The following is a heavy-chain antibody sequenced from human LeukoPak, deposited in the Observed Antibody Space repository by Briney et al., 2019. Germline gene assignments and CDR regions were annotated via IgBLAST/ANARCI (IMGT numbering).Heavy chain of an antibody. J-gene: IGHJ4*02. CDR3: ARADGAQTFPFDY. CDR1: GGSFSGYY. D-gene: IGHD4/OR15-4a*01. V-gene: IGHV4-34*01. Sequence: SETLSLTCAVYGGSFSGYYWSWIRQPPGKGLEWIGEINPGGNTNYNPSLKSRVTISVDTSKNQFSLKLTPVTAADTAVYYCARADGAQTFPFDYWSLGTLVTVSS. CDR2: INPGGNT.